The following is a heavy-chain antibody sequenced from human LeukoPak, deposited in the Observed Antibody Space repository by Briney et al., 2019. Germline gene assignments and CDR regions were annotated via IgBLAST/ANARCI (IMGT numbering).Heavy chain of an antibody. J-gene: IGHJ4*02. CDR3: ARGRRTYYDSSGYRGNDY. D-gene: IGHD3-22*01. Sequence: ASVKVSCKASGYTFTGYYMHWVRQAPGQGLEWMGRINPNSGGTNYTQKLQGRVTMTRDTSISTAYMELSRLRSDDTAVYYCARGRRTYYDSSGYRGNDYWGQGTLVTVSS. CDR2: INPNSGGT. V-gene: IGHV1-2*06. CDR1: GYTFTGYY.